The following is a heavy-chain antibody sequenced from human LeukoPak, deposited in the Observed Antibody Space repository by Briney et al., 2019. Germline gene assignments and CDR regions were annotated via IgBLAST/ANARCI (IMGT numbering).Heavy chain of an antibody. CDR1: GFTFSSYG. Sequence: PGRSLRLSCAASGFTFSSYGMHWVRQAPGKGLEWVAFIRYDGSNKYYADSVKGRFTISRDNSKNTLYLQMNSLRAEDTAVYYCAKTLGATPPYYYYMDVWGKGTTVTVSS. CDR3: AKTLGATPPYYYYMDV. J-gene: IGHJ6*03. V-gene: IGHV3-30*02. CDR2: IRYDGSNK. D-gene: IGHD1-26*01.